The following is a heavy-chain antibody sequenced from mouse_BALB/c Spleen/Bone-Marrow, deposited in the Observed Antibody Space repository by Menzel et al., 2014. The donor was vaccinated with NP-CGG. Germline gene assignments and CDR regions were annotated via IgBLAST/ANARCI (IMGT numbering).Heavy chain of an antibody. CDR1: GFTFTDYY. D-gene: IGHD2-1*01. CDR2: IRNKANGYTT. V-gene: IGHV7-3*02. J-gene: IGHJ1*01. Sequence: EVKLMESGGGLVQPGGSLRLSCATSGFTFTDYYMSWVRQPPGKALEWLGFIRNKANGYTTEYSASVKGRFTISRDNSQSILYLQMNTLKAEDSATYFCARDIDDNYNWYFDVWGAGTTVTGSS. CDR3: ARDIDDNYNWYFDV.